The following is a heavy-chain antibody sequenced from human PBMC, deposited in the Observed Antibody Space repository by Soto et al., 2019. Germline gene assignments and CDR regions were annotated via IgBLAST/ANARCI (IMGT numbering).Heavy chain of an antibody. CDR3: TTTYYYDSSGFPRHLYSYYGMDG. CDR2: IKSKTDGGTT. V-gene: IGHV3-15*07. D-gene: IGHD3-22*01. Sequence: PGGSVRLSCAASGFTFSNAWMNWVRQAPGKGLEWVGRIKSKTDGGTTDYAAPVKGRFTISRDDSKNTLYLQMNSLKTEDTAVYYCTTTYYYDSSGFPRHLYSYYGMDGWGQGTTVTVSS. CDR1: GFTFSNAW. J-gene: IGHJ6*02.